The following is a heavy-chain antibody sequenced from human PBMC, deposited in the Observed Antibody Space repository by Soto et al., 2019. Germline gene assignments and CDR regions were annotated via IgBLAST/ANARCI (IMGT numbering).Heavy chain of an antibody. CDR3: AHSAYYGGSGSRGYFDY. CDR1: GFSLTTTGVG. CDR2: IYCNDDK. D-gene: IGHD3-22*01. Sequence: QITLKESGPTLVKPTQTLRLTCTFSGFSLTTTGVGVGWIRQPPGKALEWLALIYCNDDKRYSPPLKSRLTVTKDTSKNQVVLTLTDLHTADTATYYCAHSAYYGGSGSRGYFDYWGQGTPVTVSS. J-gene: IGHJ4*02. V-gene: IGHV2-5*01.